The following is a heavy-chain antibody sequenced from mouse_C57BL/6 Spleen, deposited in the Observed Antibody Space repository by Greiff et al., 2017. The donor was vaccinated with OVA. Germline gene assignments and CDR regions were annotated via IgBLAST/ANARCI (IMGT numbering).Heavy chain of an antibody. Sequence: VQLQQSGAELVRPGASVKLSCTASGFNIKDYYMHWVKQRPEQGLEWIGRIDPEDGDTEYAPKFQGKATMTADTSSNTAYLQLSSLTSEDTAVYYGTNYGSSPWFADWGQGTLVTVSA. V-gene: IGHV14-1*01. CDR1: GFNIKDYY. CDR3: TNYGSSPWFAD. CDR2: IDPEDGDT. D-gene: IGHD1-1*01. J-gene: IGHJ3*01.